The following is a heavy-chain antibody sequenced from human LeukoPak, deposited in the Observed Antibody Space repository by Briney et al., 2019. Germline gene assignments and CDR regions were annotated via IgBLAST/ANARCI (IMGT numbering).Heavy chain of an antibody. CDR1: GFAFSSYS. CDR2: ISSGSSYI. CDR3: ARDPDGGNSGAHYYYGMDV. V-gene: IGHV3-21*01. Sequence: RGSLRLSCATSGFAFSSYSMNWVRQAPGKGLEWVSSISSGSSYIYYATSVKGRFTVSRDNAKNSLYLQMNSLRAQDTAVYYCARDPDGGNSGAHYYYGMDVWGQGTTVTVSS. D-gene: IGHD4-23*01. J-gene: IGHJ6*02.